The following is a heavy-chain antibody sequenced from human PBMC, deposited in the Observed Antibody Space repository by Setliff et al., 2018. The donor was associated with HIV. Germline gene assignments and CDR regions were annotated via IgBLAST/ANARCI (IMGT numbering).Heavy chain of an antibody. V-gene: IGHV1-18*01. CDR2: ITGYNGNT. CDR3: ATDPGRRITFGGVIVNPDY. J-gene: IGHJ4*02. D-gene: IGHD3-16*02. Sequence: ASVKVSCKASNYTLINYGVSWVRQAPGQGLEWMGWITGYNGNTNYAEKFQGRVTMTADTSTDTAYMALSSLTSEDTAVYYCATDPGRRITFGGVIVNPDYWGQGTLVTVSS. CDR1: NYTLINYG.